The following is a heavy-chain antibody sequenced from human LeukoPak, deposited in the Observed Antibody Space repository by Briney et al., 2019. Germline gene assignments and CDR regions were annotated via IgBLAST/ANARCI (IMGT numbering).Heavy chain of an antibody. CDR3: ARDRAVRGVIIFS. D-gene: IGHD3-10*01. J-gene: IGHJ4*02. CDR1: GFTVSSNY. CDR2: IYSGGST. Sequence: GGSLRLSCAASGFTVSSNYMSWVGQAPGKGLEWVSVIYSGGSTYYADSVKGRFTISRDNSKNTLYLQMNSLRAEDTAVYYCARDRAVRGVIIFSWGQGTLVTVSS. V-gene: IGHV3-66*01.